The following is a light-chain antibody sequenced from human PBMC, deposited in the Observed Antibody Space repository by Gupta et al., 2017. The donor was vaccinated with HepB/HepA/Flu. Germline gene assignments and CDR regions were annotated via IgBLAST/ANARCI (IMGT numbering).Light chain of an antibody. Sequence: IVLTQSPANLSLSPGERATLSCSASESISSYLAWYQLQPGQAPRLLIYDASKRATGIPARISGSGSGTDFTLTISRLEPEDFGLYFCQQRKSWPLTFGGWTKVEIK. CDR2: DAS. V-gene: IGKV3-11*01. J-gene: IGKJ4*01. CDR1: ESISSY. CDR3: QQRKSWPLT.